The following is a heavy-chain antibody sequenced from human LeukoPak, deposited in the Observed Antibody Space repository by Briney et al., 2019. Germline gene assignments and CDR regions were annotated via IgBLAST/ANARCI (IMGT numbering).Heavy chain of an antibody. V-gene: IGHV3-33*01. CDR1: QFTFSNHG. D-gene: IGHD3-10*01. J-gene: IGHJ4*02. Sequence: GGSLRLSCAASQFTFSNHGMHWVRQAPGKGLEWVAVIWYDGSNKYYADSAKGRFTISRDNSQNTLYLQMNSLRAEDTAVYYCARDRGVSYFDYWGQGTQVTVSS. CDR2: IWYDGSNK. CDR3: ARDRGVSYFDY.